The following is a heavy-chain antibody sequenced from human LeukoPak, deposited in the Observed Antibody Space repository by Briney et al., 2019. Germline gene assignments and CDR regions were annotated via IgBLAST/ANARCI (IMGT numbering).Heavy chain of an antibody. Sequence: PSETLSLTCTVSGGSISSGSYYWSWIRQPAGKGLEWIGRIYTSGSTIYNPSLKSRVTISLDTSKNQFSLKLSSVTAADTAVYYCARDSSLSGCFDPWGQGTLATVSS. V-gene: IGHV4-61*02. CDR1: GGSISSGSYY. D-gene: IGHD3-10*01. CDR3: ARDSSLSGCFDP. J-gene: IGHJ5*02. CDR2: IYTSGST.